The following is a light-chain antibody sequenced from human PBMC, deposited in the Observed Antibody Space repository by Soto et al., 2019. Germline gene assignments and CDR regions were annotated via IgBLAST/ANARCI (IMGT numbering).Light chain of an antibody. V-gene: IGLV2-14*01. Sequence: QSALTQPASVSGSPGQSITISCTGTSSDVGGYDYVSWYQQYPDKAPKLMIFEVSNRPSGVSNRFSGYKSGNTASLTIAGLQTEDEADYYCSAYAGSRVLFGGGTPLTVL. J-gene: IGLJ2*01. CDR3: SAYAGSRVL. CDR1: SSDVGGYDY. CDR2: EVS.